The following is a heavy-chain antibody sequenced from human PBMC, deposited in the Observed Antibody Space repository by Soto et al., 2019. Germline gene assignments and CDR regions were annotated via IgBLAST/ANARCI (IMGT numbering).Heavy chain of an antibody. V-gene: IGHV1-3*01. CDR2: INAGNGNT. CDR1: GYTFTSYG. D-gene: IGHD3-22*01. Sequence: QIQLMQSGAEVKKPGASVKVSCKASGYTFTSYGIHWVRQAPGQRLEWTGWINAGNGNTKYSEKFHGRVTITRDTSASTAYLELSSLRSEDTAVYYCARDPNDSSAYYHHYYYGMDVWGQGTTVTVSS. CDR3: ARDPNDSSAYYHHYYYGMDV. J-gene: IGHJ6*02.